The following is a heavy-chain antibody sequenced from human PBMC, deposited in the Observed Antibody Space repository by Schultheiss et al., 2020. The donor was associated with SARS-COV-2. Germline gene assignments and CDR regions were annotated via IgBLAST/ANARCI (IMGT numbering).Heavy chain of an antibody. J-gene: IGHJ6*03. D-gene: IGHD3-3*01. CDR3: ARDGSDFWSGYNYYMDV. CDR2: ISSSSSYI. Sequence: GGSLRLSCAASGFTFSSYSMNWVRQAPGKGLEWVSSISSSSSYIYYADSVKGRFTISRDNSKNTLYLQMNSLRAEDTAVYYCARDGSDFWSGYNYYMDVWGKGTTVTGSS. V-gene: IGHV3-21*01. CDR1: GFTFSSYS.